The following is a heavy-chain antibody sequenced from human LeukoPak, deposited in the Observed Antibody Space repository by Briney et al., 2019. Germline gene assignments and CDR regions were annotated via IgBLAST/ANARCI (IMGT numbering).Heavy chain of an antibody. J-gene: IGHJ4*02. CDR2: ISYDGSNK. CDR1: GFTFSSYG. V-gene: IGHV3-30*03. CDR3: ARDRGGSWTGSSQHFDY. D-gene: IGHD6-13*01. Sequence: GGSLRLSCAASGFTFSSYGMHWVRQAPGKGLEWVAVISYDGSNKYYADSVKGRFTISRDNSKNSLYLQMNSLRAEDTAVYYCARDRGGSWTGSSQHFDYWGQGTLVTVSS.